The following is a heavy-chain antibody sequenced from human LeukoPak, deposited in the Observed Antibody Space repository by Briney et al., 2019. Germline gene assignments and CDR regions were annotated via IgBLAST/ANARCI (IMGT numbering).Heavy chain of an antibody. CDR3: ARGPYVPHDIVVVPAAHPYYFDY. CDR2: IYSGGST. J-gene: IGHJ4*02. V-gene: IGHV3-66*01. Sequence: PGGSLRLSCAASGFTVSSNSMNWVRQAPGKGLEWVSVIYSGGSTYYADSVKGRFTISRDNSKNTLYLQMNSLRAEDTAVYYCARGPYVPHDIVVVPAAHPYYFDYWGQGTLVTVSS. D-gene: IGHD2-2*01. CDR1: GFTVSSNS.